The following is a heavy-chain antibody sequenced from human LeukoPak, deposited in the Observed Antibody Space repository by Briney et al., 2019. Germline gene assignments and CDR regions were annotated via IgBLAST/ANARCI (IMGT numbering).Heavy chain of an antibody. V-gene: IGHV4-31*03. CDR1: GGSISSGGYY. J-gene: IGHJ4*02. CDR3: ARVRANWYEDY. Sequence: PSQTLSLTCTVSGGSISSGGYYWSWIRQHPGKGLEWIGYIYYSGSTYYNPSLKSRVTISVDTSKNQFSLKLSSVTAEDTAVYYCARVRANWYEDYWGQGTLVTVSS. D-gene: IGHD6-13*01. CDR2: IYYSGST.